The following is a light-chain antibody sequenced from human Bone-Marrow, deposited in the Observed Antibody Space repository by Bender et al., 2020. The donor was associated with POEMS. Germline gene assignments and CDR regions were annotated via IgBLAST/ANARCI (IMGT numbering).Light chain of an antibody. CDR1: DIGTKS. Sequence: SYVLTQPPSVSVAPGQTARVTCGGNDIGTKSVHWYQQKPGQSPVLVIYQDSKRPSGIPERFSDSNSGNTATLTISGTQAMDEADYYCQAWDSRTSLVFGGGTRLTVL. CDR3: QAWDSRTSLV. CDR2: QDS. J-gene: IGLJ2*01. V-gene: IGLV3-21*01.